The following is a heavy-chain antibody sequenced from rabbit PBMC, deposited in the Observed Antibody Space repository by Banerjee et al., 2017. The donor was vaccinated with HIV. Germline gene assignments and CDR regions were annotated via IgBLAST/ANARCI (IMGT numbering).Heavy chain of an antibody. CDR2: IYAGSGGST. CDR1: GFDLNSDYW. CDR3: ARDAEYSDDGNYFNL. V-gene: IGHV1S45*01. D-gene: IGHD4-2*01. J-gene: IGHJ4*01. Sequence: QEQLEESGGGLVKPEGSLTLTCKASGFDLNSDYWMYWVRQAPGKGLEWIGRIYAGSGGSTAYASWANGRFTISKTSSTTVTLQMTSLTAADTATYFCARDAEYSDDGNYFNLWGPGTLVTVS.